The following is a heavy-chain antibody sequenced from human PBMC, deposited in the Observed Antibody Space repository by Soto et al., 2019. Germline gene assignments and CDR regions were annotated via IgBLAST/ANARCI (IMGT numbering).Heavy chain of an antibody. V-gene: IGHV3-7*04. CDR3: ARDYGDYEDYYYGMDV. D-gene: IGHD4-17*01. Sequence: GGSLRLSCAASGFTFSSYWMSWVRQAPGKGLEWVANIKQDGSEKYYVDSVKGRFTISRDNAKNSLYLQMNSLRAEDTAVYYCARDYGDYEDYYYGMDVWGQGTTVTVSS. J-gene: IGHJ6*02. CDR1: GFTFSSYW. CDR2: IKQDGSEK.